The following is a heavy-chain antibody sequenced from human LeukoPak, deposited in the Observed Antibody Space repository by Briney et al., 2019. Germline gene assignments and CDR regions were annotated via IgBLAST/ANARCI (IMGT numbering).Heavy chain of an antibody. D-gene: IGHD6-13*01. CDR3: ARRGDSSSWPEIFDY. CDR2: IIPIFGTA. CDR1: GGTFSSYA. Sequence: GASVKVSCKASGGTFSSYAISWVRQAPGQGLEWMGGIIPIFGTANYAQKFQGRVTITTDESTSTAYMELSSLRSEDTAVYYCARRGDSSSWPEIFDYWGQGTLVTVSS. J-gene: IGHJ4*02. V-gene: IGHV1-69*05.